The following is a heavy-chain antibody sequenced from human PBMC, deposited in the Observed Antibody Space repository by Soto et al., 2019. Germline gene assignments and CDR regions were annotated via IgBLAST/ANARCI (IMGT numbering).Heavy chain of an antibody. CDR1: GFTFSSYA. Sequence: GGSLRLSCAASGFTFSSYAMSWVRQAPGKGLEWVSAISGSGGSTYYADSVKGRFTISRDNSKNTLDLQMNSLRAEDTAVYYCVKASIPYSGSYWGGDYWGQGTLVTVSS. J-gene: IGHJ4*02. CDR3: VKASIPYSGSYWGGDY. D-gene: IGHD1-26*01. V-gene: IGHV3-23*01. CDR2: ISGSGGST.